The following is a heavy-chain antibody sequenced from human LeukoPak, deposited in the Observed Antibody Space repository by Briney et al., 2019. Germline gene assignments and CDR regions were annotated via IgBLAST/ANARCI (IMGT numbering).Heavy chain of an antibody. CDR3: ARYDVWGSYRAFDY. J-gene: IGHJ4*02. CDR2: IYYSGST. V-gene: IGHV4-39*07. CDR1: GASISGTAYY. D-gene: IGHD3-16*02. Sequence: PSETLSLTCAVSGASISGTAYYWGWVRQPPGKGLEWIGNIYYSGSTYYNASLQSRVTISVDTSKNQFSLKLSSVTAADTAVYYCARYDVWGSYRAFDYWGQGTLVTVSS.